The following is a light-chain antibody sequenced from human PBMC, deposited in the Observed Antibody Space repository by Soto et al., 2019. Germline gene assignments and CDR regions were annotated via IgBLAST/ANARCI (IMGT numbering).Light chain of an antibody. V-gene: IGKV3-15*01. J-gene: IGKJ5*01. CDR1: QSVSSN. CDR3: QQYNNWPPIT. CDR2: GAS. Sequence: EIVLTQSPGILSLSPGERSTLSCMASQSVSSNLSWYQQKPGQAPRLLIYGASTGATGIPARFSGSGSGTEFTLTISSLQSEDFAVYYCQQYNNWPPITVGPVTRLEIK.